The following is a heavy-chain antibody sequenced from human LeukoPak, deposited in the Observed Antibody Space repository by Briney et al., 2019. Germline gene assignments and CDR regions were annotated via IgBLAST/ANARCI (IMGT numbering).Heavy chain of an antibody. D-gene: IGHD2-2*01. CDR2: INTEGSTT. CDR3: ARVESGSCSSTRCRSIDY. Sequence: PGGALRLSCAASGCTFSNYWMHWVRQTPGEGLVWGSRINTEGSTTHYADSVKGRFTISRDNAKNTLYVQMNSLRVEDTAVYYCARVESGSCSSTRCRSIDYWGQGTLVTVSS. CDR1: GCTFSNYW. J-gene: IGHJ4*02. V-gene: IGHV3-74*01.